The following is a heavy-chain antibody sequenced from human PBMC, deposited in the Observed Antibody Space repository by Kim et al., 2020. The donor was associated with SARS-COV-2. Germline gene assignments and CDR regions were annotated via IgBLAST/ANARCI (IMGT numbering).Heavy chain of an antibody. CDR3: ARHSYSSSWSPFDY. J-gene: IGHJ4*02. V-gene: IGHV4-59*04. Sequence: SETLSLTCTVSGGSISSYYWSWIRQPPGKGLEWIGYIYYSSLKSRVTISVDTSKNQFSLKLTSVTAADTAVYYCARHSYSSSWSPFDYWGQGTLVTVSS. D-gene: IGHD6-13*01. CDR2: IYYS. CDR1: GGSISSYY.